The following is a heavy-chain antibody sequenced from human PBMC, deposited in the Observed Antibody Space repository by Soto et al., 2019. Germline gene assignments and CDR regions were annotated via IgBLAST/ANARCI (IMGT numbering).Heavy chain of an antibody. D-gene: IGHD3-22*01. CDR3: ARVEGDYYDSSGYLDY. CDR1: GYTFTSYG. CDR2: ISAYNGNT. J-gene: IGHJ4*02. V-gene: IGHV1-18*01. Sequence: ASVKFSCKASGYTFTSYGISWVRQAPGQGLEWMGWISAYNGNTNYAQKLQGRVTMTTDTSTSTAYMELRSLRSDDTAVYYCARVEGDYYDSSGYLDYWGQGTLVTVSS.